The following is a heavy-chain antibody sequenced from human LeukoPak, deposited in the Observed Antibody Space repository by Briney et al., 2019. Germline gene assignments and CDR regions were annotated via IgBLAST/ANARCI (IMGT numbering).Heavy chain of an antibody. Sequence: KPSETLSLTCAVYGGSFSGYYWSWIRQPPGKGLEWIGEINHSGSTNYNPSLKSRVTISADTSKNQFSLKLSSVTAADTAVYYCARYNPYYFDYWGQGTLVTVSS. D-gene: IGHD1-1*01. J-gene: IGHJ4*02. CDR2: INHSGST. CDR3: ARYNPYYFDY. V-gene: IGHV4-34*01. CDR1: GGSFSGYY.